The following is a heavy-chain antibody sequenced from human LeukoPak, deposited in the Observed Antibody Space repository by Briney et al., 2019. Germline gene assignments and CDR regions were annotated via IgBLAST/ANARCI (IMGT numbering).Heavy chain of an antibody. CDR3: AKVVFKALSYQNGSDAFDI. V-gene: IGHV3-21*01. J-gene: IGHJ3*02. CDR1: GFTFSSYS. Sequence: GGSLRLSCAASGFTFSSYSMNWVRQAPGKGLEWVSSISSSSSYIYYADSVKGRFTISRDNAKNSLYLQMNSLRAEDTAVYYCAKVVFKALSYQNGSDAFDIWGQGTMVTVSS. CDR2: ISSSSSYI. D-gene: IGHD1-26*01.